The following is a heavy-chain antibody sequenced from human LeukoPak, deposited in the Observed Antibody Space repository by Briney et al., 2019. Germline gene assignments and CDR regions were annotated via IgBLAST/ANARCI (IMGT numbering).Heavy chain of an antibody. J-gene: IGHJ6*03. CDR3: ARSRRGSGSYYPDYYYYYMDV. CDR1: GYTFTSYY. CDR2: INPSGGST. D-gene: IGHD3-10*01. V-gene: IGHV1-46*01. Sequence: ASVKVSCKASGYTFTSYYMHWVRQAPGQGLEWMGIINPSGGSTSYAQKFQGRVTMTTDTSTSTAYMELRSLRSDDTAVYYCARSRRGSGSYYPDYYYYYMDVWGKGTTVTISS.